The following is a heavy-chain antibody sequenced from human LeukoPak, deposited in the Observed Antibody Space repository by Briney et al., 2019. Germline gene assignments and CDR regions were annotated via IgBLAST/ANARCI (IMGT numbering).Heavy chain of an antibody. CDR1: GGSISSYY. Sequence: PSETLSLTCTVSGGSISSYYWSWIRQPPGKGLEWIGCIYQSGSTYYNPSLKSRVTISVDTSKNHFSLKLSSVTAADTAVYYCARVPGPNWFDPWGQGILVTVSS. J-gene: IGHJ5*02. V-gene: IGHV4-59*08. CDR3: ARVPGPNWFDP. CDR2: IYQSGST.